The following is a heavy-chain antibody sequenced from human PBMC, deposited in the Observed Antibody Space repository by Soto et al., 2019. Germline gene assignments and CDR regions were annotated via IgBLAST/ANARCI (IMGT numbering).Heavy chain of an antibody. CDR3: ARSGIAAAGTCHY. D-gene: IGHD6-13*01. CDR1: GGTFSSYA. Sequence: SVKVSCKASGGTFSSYAISWVRQAPGQGLEWMGGIIPIFGTANYAQKFQGRVTITADESTSTAYMELSSLRSEDTAVYYCARSGIAAAGTCHYWGQGTLVTVSS. CDR2: IIPIFGTA. J-gene: IGHJ4*02. V-gene: IGHV1-69*13.